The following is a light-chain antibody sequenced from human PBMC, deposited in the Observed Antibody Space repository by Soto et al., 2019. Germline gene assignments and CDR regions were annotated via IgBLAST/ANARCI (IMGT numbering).Light chain of an antibody. CDR3: SSYTGSSTYVV. CDR2: DVS. CDR1: SSDVGGYNY. V-gene: IGLV2-14*01. J-gene: IGLJ2*01. Sequence: QSVLTQPASVSGSPGQSITISCTGTSSDVGGYNYVSWYQQHPGKAPKLMIYDVSNRPSGVSNRFSGSMSANTASLTISGLQAEDEADYYCSSYTGSSTYVVFGGGTKLTVL.